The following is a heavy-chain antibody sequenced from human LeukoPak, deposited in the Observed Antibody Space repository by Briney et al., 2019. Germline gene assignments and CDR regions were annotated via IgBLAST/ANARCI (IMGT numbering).Heavy chain of an antibody. J-gene: IGHJ4*02. Sequence: PGGSLRLSCAASGFTFSSYAMSWVRQAPGKGLEWVSAISGSGGSTYYADSVKGRFTISRDNSKNTLYLQMNSLRAEDTAVYYCEGYDSSGYLAFDYWGQGTLVTVSS. CDR1: GFTFSSYA. CDR3: EGYDSSGYLAFDY. V-gene: IGHV3-23*01. CDR2: ISGSGGST. D-gene: IGHD3-22*01.